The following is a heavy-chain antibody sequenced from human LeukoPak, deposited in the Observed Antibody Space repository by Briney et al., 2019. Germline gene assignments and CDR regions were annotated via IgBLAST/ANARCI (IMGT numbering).Heavy chain of an antibody. CDR1: GGSISSSSYY. V-gene: IGHV4-39*07. CDR3: ASVPPDGDYVAPGFDY. J-gene: IGHJ4*02. CDR2: IYYSGST. D-gene: IGHD4-17*01. Sequence: SETLSLTCTVSGGSISSSSYYWGWIRQPPGKGLEWIGSIYYSGSTYYNPSLKSRVTISVDTSKNQFSLKLSSVTAADTAVYYCASVPPDGDYVAPGFDYWGQGTLVTVSS.